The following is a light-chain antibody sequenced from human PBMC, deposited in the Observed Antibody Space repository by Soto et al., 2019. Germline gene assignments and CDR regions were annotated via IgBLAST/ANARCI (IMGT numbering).Light chain of an antibody. CDR3: QQYNNWPLT. J-gene: IGKJ4*01. V-gene: IGKV1-5*03. CDR1: QSISSW. Sequence: DLQMTQSPSTLSASVGARVTITCRASQSISSWLAWYQQKPGKAPKLLIYKASSLESGVPSRFSGSVSGTELTITINSLQSEDGEVYDGQQYNNWPLTFGGGTKVDIK. CDR2: KAS.